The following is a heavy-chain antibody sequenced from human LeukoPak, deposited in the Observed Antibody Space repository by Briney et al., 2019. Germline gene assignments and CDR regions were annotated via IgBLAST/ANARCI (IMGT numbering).Heavy chain of an antibody. CDR3: ARDRGYCSSTSCLSGSLYYYYGMDV. Sequence: PGGSLRLSCAASGFTFSSYSMNWVRQALGKGLEWVSSISSSSSYIYYADSVKGRFTISRDNAKNSLYRQMNSLRAEDTAVYYCARDRGYCSSTSCLSGSLYYYYGMDVWGQGTTVTVSS. CDR2: ISSSSSYI. J-gene: IGHJ6*02. D-gene: IGHD2-2*01. CDR1: GFTFSSYS. V-gene: IGHV3-21*01.